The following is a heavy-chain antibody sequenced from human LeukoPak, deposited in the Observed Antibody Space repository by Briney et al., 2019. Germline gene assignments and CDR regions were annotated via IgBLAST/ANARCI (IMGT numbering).Heavy chain of an antibody. CDR2: IIPIFGTA. Sequence: SVKLSFKASGGTFSSYAISWVRQAPGQGLEWMGGIIPIFGTANYAQKFQGRVTITADESTSTAYMELSSLRSEDTAVYYCAREIYGSGSYRYGMDVWGQGTTVTVSS. CDR3: AREIYGSGSYRYGMDV. CDR1: GGTFSSYA. V-gene: IGHV1-69*13. J-gene: IGHJ6*02. D-gene: IGHD3-10*01.